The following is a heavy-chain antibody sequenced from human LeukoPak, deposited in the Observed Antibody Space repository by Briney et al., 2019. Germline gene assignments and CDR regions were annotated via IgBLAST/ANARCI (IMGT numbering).Heavy chain of an antibody. J-gene: IGHJ4*02. CDR2: ISYDGSNK. V-gene: IGHV3-30*04. CDR3: ARDQTVVTGEFDY. Sequence: PGRSLRLSCAASGFTFSSYAMHWVRQAPGKGLEWVAVISYDGSNKYYADSVKGRFTISRDNSKNTLYLQMNSLRAEDTAVYYCARDQTVVTGEFDYWGQGTLVTVSS. D-gene: IGHD4-23*01. CDR1: GFTFSSYA.